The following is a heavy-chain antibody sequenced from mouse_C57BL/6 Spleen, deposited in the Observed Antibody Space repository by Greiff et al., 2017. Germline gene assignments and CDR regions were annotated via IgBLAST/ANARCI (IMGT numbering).Heavy chain of an antibody. CDR3: ARSKDYDYDGSYWCFDV. V-gene: IGHV1-39*01. D-gene: IGHD2-4*01. Sequence: EVKVVESGPELVKPGASVKISCKASGYSFTDYNMNWVKQSNGKSLEWIGVINPNYGTTSYNQKFKGKATLTVDQSSSTAYMQLNSLTSEDSAVYYCARSKDYDYDGSYWCFDVWGTGTTVTVSS. J-gene: IGHJ1*03. CDR2: INPNYGTT. CDR1: GYSFTDYN.